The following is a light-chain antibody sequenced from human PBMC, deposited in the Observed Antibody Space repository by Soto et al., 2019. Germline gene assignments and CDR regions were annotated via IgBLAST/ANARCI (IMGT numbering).Light chain of an antibody. J-gene: IGKJ4*01. V-gene: IGKV1-33*01. CDR1: QDISNY. CDR2: DAS. Sequence: DIQMTQSPSSLSACVGDRVTITCQASQDISNYLNWYQQKPGKAPKLLIYDASNLETGVPSRFSGSGSGTDFTFTISSLQPEDIATYYCQQYDNLITFGGGNKVEIK. CDR3: QQYDNLIT.